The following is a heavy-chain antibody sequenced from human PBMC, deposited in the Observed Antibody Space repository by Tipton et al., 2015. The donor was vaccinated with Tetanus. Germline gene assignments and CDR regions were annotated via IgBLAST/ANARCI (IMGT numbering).Heavy chain of an antibody. J-gene: IGHJ4*02. CDR2: FSGSGDGI. CDR3: AKKSVGTGNYPFEH. Sequence: SLRLSCATSGFTFSTYDLSWVRQAPGKGLQWVSTFSGSGDGIKYADSVKGRFTISRDNSERVLYLRMNNLRADDTAVYYCAKKSVGTGNYPFEHWGQGGLVTVSS. V-gene: IGHV3-23*01. CDR1: GFTFSTYD. D-gene: IGHD3/OR15-3a*01.